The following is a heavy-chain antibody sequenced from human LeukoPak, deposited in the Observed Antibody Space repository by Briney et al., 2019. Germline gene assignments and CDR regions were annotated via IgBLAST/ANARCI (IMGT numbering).Heavy chain of an antibody. CDR3: ASLYDILTGSWFDP. Sequence: PAETLSLTCTVSGGSISSYYWSWIRQPPGKGLEWIGYIYYSGSTNYNPSLKSRVTISVDTSTNQFSLKLSSVTAADTAVYYCASLYDILTGSWFDPWGQGTLVTVSS. CDR1: GGSISSYY. CDR2: IYYSGST. J-gene: IGHJ5*02. V-gene: IGHV4-59*01. D-gene: IGHD3-9*01.